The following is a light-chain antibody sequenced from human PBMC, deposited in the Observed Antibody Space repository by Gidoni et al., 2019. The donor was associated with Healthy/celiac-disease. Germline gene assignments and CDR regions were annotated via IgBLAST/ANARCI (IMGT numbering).Light chain of an antibody. CDR3: QQRSNWPLS. J-gene: IGKJ4*01. CDR2: VAS. Sequence: ELVLAQSPATLSLSPGERATLSCRSSPSVSSYLAWYQQNPGQAPRLLIYVASNSATGIPARFSGSGSETDFTLTISSLEPEDFAVYYCQQRSNWPLSFGGGTKVEIQ. V-gene: IGKV3-11*01. CDR1: PSVSSY.